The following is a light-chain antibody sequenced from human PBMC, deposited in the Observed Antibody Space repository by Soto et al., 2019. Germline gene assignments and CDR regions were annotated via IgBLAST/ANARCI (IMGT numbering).Light chain of an antibody. Sequence: DVQMTQTPSSLSASVGDRVILTCRASQSIGNWLAWYQQKPGKAPKLLIYTASSLESGVPSRFSGSGSGTEFTLTISSLQPDDFATYYCQQYDTAWTFGQGTKVDI. CDR1: QSIGNW. CDR2: TAS. V-gene: IGKV1-5*03. J-gene: IGKJ1*01. CDR3: QQYDTAWT.